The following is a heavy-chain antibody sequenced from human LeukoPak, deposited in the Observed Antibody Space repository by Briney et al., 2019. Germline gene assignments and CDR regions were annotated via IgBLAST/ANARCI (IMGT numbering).Heavy chain of an antibody. CDR3: AKDRGLGDGYNSGFDY. V-gene: IGHV3-33*06. CDR1: GFTFSSYG. J-gene: IGHJ4*02. Sequence: GGSLRLSCAASGFTFSSYGMHWVRQAPGKGLEWVAVIWYDGSNKYYADSVKGRFTISRDNSKNTLYLQMNSLRAEDTAVYYCAKDRGLGDGYNSGFDYWGQGTLVTVSS. D-gene: IGHD5-24*01. CDR2: IWYDGSNK.